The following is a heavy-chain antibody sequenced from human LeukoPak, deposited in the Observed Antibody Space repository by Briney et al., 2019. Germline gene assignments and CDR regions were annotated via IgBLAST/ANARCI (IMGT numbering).Heavy chain of an antibody. CDR3: ARDDLGWYGLLNYYYGMDV. Sequence: GGSLRLSCAASGFTFSSYGMHWVRQAPGKGLEWVAVIWYDGSNKYYADSVKGRFTISRDNSKNTLYLQMNSLRAEDTAVYYCARDDLGWYGLLNYYYGMDVWGQGTTVTVSS. J-gene: IGHJ6*02. CDR2: IWYDGSNK. V-gene: IGHV3-33*01. D-gene: IGHD6-19*01. CDR1: GFTFSSYG.